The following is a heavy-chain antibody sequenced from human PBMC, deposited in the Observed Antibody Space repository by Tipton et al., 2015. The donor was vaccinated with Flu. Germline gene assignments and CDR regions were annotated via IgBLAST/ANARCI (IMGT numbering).Heavy chain of an antibody. V-gene: IGHV4-4*07. Sequence: TLSLTCTVSGDSISSYYWSWIRQPAGKGLEWLGRIYTSGSTNYNPSLKSRVTMSGDTSKNQFSLKLSSVTAADTAVYYCARTGGDNDWYDYYGMDVWGQGTTVTVSS. J-gene: IGHJ6*02. CDR2: IYTSGST. D-gene: IGHD2-21*02. CDR1: GDSISSYY. CDR3: ARTGGDNDWYDYYGMDV.